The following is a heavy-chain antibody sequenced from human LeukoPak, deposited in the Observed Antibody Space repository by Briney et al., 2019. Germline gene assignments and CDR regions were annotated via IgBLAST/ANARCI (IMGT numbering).Heavy chain of an antibody. CDR3: AKDLDSYDIFARYDAFDI. J-gene: IGHJ3*02. CDR1: GGSISSYY. Sequence: SETLSLTCTVSGGSISSYYWSWIRQPPGKGLEWIAYIYYSGTTNYNPSLKSRVSISVDTSKNQFSLKLSSVTAADTAVYYCAKDLDSYDIFARYDAFDIWGQGTMVTVSS. CDR2: IYYSGTT. V-gene: IGHV4-59*12. D-gene: IGHD3-9*01.